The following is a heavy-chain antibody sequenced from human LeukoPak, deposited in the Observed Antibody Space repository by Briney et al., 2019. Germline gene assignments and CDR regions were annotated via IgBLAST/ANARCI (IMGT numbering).Heavy chain of an antibody. D-gene: IGHD3-10*01. CDR1: GGTFSSYA. Sequence: SVKVSCKASGGTFSSYAISWVRQAPGQGLEWMGGIIPIFGTANYAQKFQGRVTITADKSTSTAYMELSSLRSEDTAVYYCAREPLDYYGSGSSSYWGQGTLVTVSS. CDR3: AREPLDYYGSGSSSY. J-gene: IGHJ4*02. CDR2: IIPIFGTA. V-gene: IGHV1-69*06.